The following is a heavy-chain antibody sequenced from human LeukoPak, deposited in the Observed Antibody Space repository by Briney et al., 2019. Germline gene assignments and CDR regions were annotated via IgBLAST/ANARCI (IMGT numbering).Heavy chain of an antibody. CDR3: AKDGVAHYYYFYHMDV. J-gene: IGHJ6*03. V-gene: IGHV3-23*01. Sequence: GGSLRLSCVVSGFTFSTYAMSWVGQAPGKGLEWVSVISGSGGLTYYADSMKCRFTISRDNSKNTLFLQMNSLRAEDTAVYYCAKDGVAHYYYFYHMDVWGKGTTVTVSS. CDR2: ISGSGGLT. CDR1: GFTFSTYA. D-gene: IGHD2-15*01.